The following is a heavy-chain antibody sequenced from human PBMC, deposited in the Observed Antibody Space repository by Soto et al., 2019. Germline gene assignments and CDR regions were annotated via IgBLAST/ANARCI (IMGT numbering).Heavy chain of an antibody. CDR1: GASINTGGHF. V-gene: IGHV4-31*03. J-gene: IGHJ4*02. Sequence: QVQLQQSGPGLVKPSQTLSLTCTVSGASINTGGHFWSWSRQHPEKGLQWIGHIYYTGSTFYTPSLRSRVSRSLDTSKNQFSLNLSSVTAADTAVYYCATRQSLGPCRDGSCYGQWGQGTPVTVSS. D-gene: IGHD2-15*01. CDR2: IYYTGST. CDR3: ATRQSLGPCRDGSCYGQ.